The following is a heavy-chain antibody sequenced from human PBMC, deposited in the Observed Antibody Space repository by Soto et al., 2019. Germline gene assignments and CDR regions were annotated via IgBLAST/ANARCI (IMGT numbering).Heavy chain of an antibody. J-gene: IGHJ4*02. CDR3: AKDAFPPTIFGVVMVFDY. Sequence: EVQLLESGGGLVQPGGSLRLSCAASGFTFSSYAMSWVRQAPGKGLEWVSAISGSGGSTYYADSVKGRFTISRDNSKNTLYLQMNSLRAEDTAVYYCAKDAFPPTIFGVVMVFDYWGQGTLVTVSS. V-gene: IGHV3-23*01. CDR2: ISGSGGST. CDR1: GFTFSSYA. D-gene: IGHD3-3*01.